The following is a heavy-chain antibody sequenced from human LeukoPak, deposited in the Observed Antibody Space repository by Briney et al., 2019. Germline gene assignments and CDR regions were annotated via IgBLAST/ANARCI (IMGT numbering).Heavy chain of an antibody. J-gene: IGHJ4*02. D-gene: IGHD3-22*01. CDR2: IRSKNFGGTT. CDR1: GFNPVDST. V-gene: IGHV3-49*04. CDR3: TRIRYYDGSRYFDY. Sequence: KPGRSLRLSCAASGFNPVDSTMGWVRQTPGKGLEWVGLIRSKNFGGTTKYAASVEGRFAVSRDDSKTIVYLQMNSLNTEDTAVYYCTRIRYYDGSRYFDYWGQGTLVTVSS.